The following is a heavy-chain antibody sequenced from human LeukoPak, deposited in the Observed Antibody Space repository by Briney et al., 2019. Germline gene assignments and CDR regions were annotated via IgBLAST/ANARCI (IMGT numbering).Heavy chain of an antibody. D-gene: IGHD5-18*01. J-gene: IGHJ4*02. CDR2: INPNSGGT. Sequence: ASVKVSCKASGGSFSSYGISWVRQAPGQGLEWMGWINPNSGGTNYAQKFQGRVTMTRDTSISTAYMELSRLRSDDTAVYYCARAPYSYGLKHYFDYWGQGTLVTVSS. CDR1: GGSFSSYG. V-gene: IGHV1-2*02. CDR3: ARAPYSYGLKHYFDY.